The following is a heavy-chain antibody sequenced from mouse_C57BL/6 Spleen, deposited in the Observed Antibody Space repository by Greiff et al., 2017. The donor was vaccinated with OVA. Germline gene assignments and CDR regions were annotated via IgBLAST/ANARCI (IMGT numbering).Heavy chain of an antibody. D-gene: IGHD1-1*01. CDR2: INPNYGTT. V-gene: IGHV1-39*01. Sequence: VHVKQSGPELVKPGASVKISCKASGYSFTDYNMNWVKQSNGKSLEWIGVINPNYGTTSYNQKFKGKATLTVDQSSSTAYMQLNSLTSEDSAVYYCASHYYGSPSLYAMDYWGQGTSVTVSS. CDR3: ASHYYGSPSLYAMDY. CDR1: GYSFTDYN. J-gene: IGHJ4*01.